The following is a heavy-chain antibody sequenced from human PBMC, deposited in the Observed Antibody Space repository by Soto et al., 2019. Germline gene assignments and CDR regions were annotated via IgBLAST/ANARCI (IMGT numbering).Heavy chain of an antibody. Sequence: QVQLVESGGGVVQPGRSLRLSCAASGFTFSSYGMHWVLQAPGKGLEWVAVIWYDGSNKYYADSVKGRFTISRDNSKNTLYLQMNSLRAEDTAVYYCARDKYYYDSSGYYDRDYYYYYGMDVWGQGTTVTVSS. D-gene: IGHD3-22*01. CDR3: ARDKYYYDSSGYYDRDYYYYYGMDV. J-gene: IGHJ6*02. V-gene: IGHV3-33*01. CDR1: GFTFSSYG. CDR2: IWYDGSNK.